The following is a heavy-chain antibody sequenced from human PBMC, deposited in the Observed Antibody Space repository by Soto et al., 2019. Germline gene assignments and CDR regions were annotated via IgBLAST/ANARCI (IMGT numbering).Heavy chain of an antibody. J-gene: IGHJ4*02. CDR2: INAGNGNT. CDR3: ARLGSDILTGYQV. D-gene: IGHD3-9*01. V-gene: IGHV1-3*01. CDR1: GYTFTSYA. Sequence: ASVKVSCKASGYTFTSYALHWVRQAPGQRLEWMGWINAGNGNTKYSKKFQGRVTITRDTSASTAYMELSSLRSEDTAVYYCARLGSDILTGYQVWGQGTLVTVSS.